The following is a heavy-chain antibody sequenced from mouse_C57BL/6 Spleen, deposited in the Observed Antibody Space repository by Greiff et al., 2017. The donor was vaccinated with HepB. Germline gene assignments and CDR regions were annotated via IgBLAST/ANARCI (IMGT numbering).Heavy chain of an antibody. V-gene: IGHV1-59*01. CDR2: IDPSDSYT. CDR1: GYTFTSYW. Sequence: QVQLQQPGAELVRPGTSVKLSCKASGYTFTSYWMHWVKQRPGQGLEWIGVIDPSDSYTNYNQKFKGKATLTVDTSSSTAYMQLSSLTSEDSAVYYCAREPPFDYWGQGTTLTVSS. CDR3: AREPPFDY. J-gene: IGHJ2*01.